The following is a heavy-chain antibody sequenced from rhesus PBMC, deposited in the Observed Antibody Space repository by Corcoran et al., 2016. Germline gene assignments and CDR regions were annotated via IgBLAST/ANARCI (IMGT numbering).Heavy chain of an antibody. D-gene: IGHD1-1-1*01. V-gene: IGHV4-81*01. CDR2: IDGNMAGT. J-gene: IGHJ4*01. Sequence: QVQLQESGPGLVKPSETLSLTCAVSGGFIGGYYWCWSRQAPGKGLEWVGNIDGNMAGTNYNPSLKSRFTISKDASKNQFSLKLSSVTSADTAVYYCAREESIAGTISPLPFDYWGQGVLVTVSS. CDR3: AREESIAGTISPLPFDY. CDR1: GGFIGGYY.